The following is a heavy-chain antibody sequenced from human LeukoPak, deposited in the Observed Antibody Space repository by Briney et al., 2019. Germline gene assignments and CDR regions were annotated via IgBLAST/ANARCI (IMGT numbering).Heavy chain of an antibody. CDR1: GGSISSSYYY. D-gene: IGHD1-1*01. CDR2: IYYSGSS. V-gene: IGHV4-39*07. Sequence: PSETLSLTCTVSGGSISSSYYYWGWIRQPPGKGLEWIGSIYYSGSSYYNPSLKSRVTISVDTSKNQFSLKLSSVTAADTAVYYCARVSWFPGTSYYYMDVWGKGTTVTVSS. CDR3: ARVSWFPGTSYYYMDV. J-gene: IGHJ6*03.